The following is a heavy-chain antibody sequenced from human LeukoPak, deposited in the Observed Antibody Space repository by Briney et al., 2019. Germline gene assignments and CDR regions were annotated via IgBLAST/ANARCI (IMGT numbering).Heavy chain of an antibody. CDR2: INHSGST. CDR1: GGSFSGYY. CDR3: ASSLYYYDSN. V-gene: IGHV4-34*01. J-gene: IGHJ4*02. D-gene: IGHD3-10*01. Sequence: PSETLSLTCAVYGGSFSGYYWSWIRQPPGKGLEWIGEINHSGSTNYNPSLKSRVTISVDTSKNQFSLKLSSVTAADTAVYYCASSLYYYDSNWGQGTLVTVSP.